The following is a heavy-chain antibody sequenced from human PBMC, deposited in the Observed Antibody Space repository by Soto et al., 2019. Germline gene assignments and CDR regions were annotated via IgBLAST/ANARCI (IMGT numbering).Heavy chain of an antibody. J-gene: IGHJ6*02. CDR2: INHSGAT. CDR3: ARTAANWGYYYGMDV. CDR1: GESFSGYY. D-gene: IGHD6-25*01. Sequence: QVQLQQWGAGLLKPSETLSLTCAVNGESFSGYYWTWIRQTPEKGLEWIGGINHSGATKFNPSLNRRVTLLVDASSNQFSLKMTSVTAADTAVYYCARTAANWGYYYGMDVWGQGTTVTVAS. V-gene: IGHV4-34*01.